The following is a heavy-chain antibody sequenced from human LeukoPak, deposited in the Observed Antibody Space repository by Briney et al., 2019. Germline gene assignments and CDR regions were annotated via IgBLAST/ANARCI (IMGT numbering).Heavy chain of an antibody. Sequence: PGGSLRLSCAASGFTFSTYAIHWVRQAPGKGLEWVALISYDGSSKYYADSVKGRLTISRDNAKNSLYLQMNSLRAEDTAVYYCARASWPPLFDYWGQGTLVTVSS. D-gene: IGHD2-2*01. CDR2: ISYDGSSK. CDR3: ARASWPPLFDY. CDR1: GFTFSTYA. V-gene: IGHV3-30-3*01. J-gene: IGHJ4*02.